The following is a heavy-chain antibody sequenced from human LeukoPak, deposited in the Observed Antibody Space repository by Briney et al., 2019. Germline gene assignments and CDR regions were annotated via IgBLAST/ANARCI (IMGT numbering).Heavy chain of an antibody. CDR3: ARGALGIAVRIRRYYFDY. CDR1: GGSISSGGYS. Sequence: PSQTLSLTCAVSGGSISSGGYSWSWIRQPPGKGLEWIGYIYHSGSTYYNPSLKSRVTISVDRSKNQFSLKLSSVTAADTAVYYCARGALGIAVRIRRYYFDYWGQGTLVTVSS. CDR2: IYHSGST. D-gene: IGHD6-19*01. V-gene: IGHV4-30-2*01. J-gene: IGHJ4*02.